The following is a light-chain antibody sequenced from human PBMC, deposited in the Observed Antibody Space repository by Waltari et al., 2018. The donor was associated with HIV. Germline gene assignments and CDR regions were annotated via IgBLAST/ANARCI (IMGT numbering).Light chain of an antibody. Sequence: QFVLTQAPSVSAAPGQNVTISCSGSSSNIGNNYVSWYQHFPGTAPKLLIYDINKRPSGIPDRFSCSKSGTSATLAIAGLQTGDEADYYCGTWDSSLSVGLFGGGTKVTVL. CDR1: SSNIGNNY. J-gene: IGLJ3*02. CDR2: DIN. V-gene: IGLV1-51*01. CDR3: GTWDSSLSVGL.